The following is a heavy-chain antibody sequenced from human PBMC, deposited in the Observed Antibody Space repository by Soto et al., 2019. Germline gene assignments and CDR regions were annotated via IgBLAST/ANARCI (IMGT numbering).Heavy chain of an antibody. V-gene: IGHV4-39*01. CDR2: IYYSGST. Sequence: ETLSLTCTVSGGSISSSSYYWGWIRQPPGKGLEWIGSIYYSGSTYYNPSLKSRVTISVDTSKNQFSLKLSSVTAADTAVYYCARRGSGSYSDYWGQGTLVTVSS. D-gene: IGHD3-10*01. J-gene: IGHJ4*02. CDR1: GGSISSSSYY. CDR3: ARRGSGSYSDY.